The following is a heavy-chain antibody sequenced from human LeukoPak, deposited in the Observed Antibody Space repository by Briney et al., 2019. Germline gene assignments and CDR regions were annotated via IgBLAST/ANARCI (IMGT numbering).Heavy chain of an antibody. CDR2: IYYSGNT. Sequence: SETLSPTCTVSGGSIFSSTYYWGWIRQPPGKGLEWIGSIYYSGNTYHNPSLKSRVTISVDSSKNQFSLKLSSVTAADTAVYYCARTQVGGTYYFDYWGQGTLATVSS. CDR3: ARTQVGGTYYFDY. D-gene: IGHD1-26*01. CDR1: GGSIFSSTYY. V-gene: IGHV4-39*01. J-gene: IGHJ4*02.